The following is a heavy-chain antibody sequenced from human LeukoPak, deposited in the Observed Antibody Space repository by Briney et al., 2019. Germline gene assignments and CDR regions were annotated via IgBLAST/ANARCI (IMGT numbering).Heavy chain of an antibody. CDR1: GGSFSGYY. D-gene: IGHD6-6*01. CDR2: INHSGST. J-gene: IGHJ4*02. CDR3: ARGRGSSSPEKHFDY. V-gene: IGHV4-34*01. Sequence: SETLSLTCAVYGGSFSGYYWSWIRQPPGKGLEWIGEINHSGSTNYNPSLKSRVTISVDTSKNQFSLKLSSVTAADTAVYYCARGRGSSSPEKHFDYWGQGTLVTVSS.